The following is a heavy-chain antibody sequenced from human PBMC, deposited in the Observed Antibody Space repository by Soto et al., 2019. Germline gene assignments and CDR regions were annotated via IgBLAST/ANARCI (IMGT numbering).Heavy chain of an antibody. J-gene: IGHJ6*02. V-gene: IGHV4-59*01. CDR1: GGSISSYY. Sequence: QVQLQESGPGLVKPSETLSLTCTVSGGSISSYYWSWIRQPPGKGLEWMGYIYYSGSTNYNPSLKRRVTISVDTSKNQFYLTLSSVTAADTAVYYCATTRGYSYGHYYYYGMDVWGQGTTVTVSS. D-gene: IGHD5-18*01. CDR2: IYYSGST. CDR3: ATTRGYSYGHYYYYGMDV.